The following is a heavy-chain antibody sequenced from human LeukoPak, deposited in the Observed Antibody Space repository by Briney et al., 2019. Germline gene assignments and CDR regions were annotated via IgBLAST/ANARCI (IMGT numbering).Heavy chain of an antibody. D-gene: IGHD5-12*01. CDR3: ARLLYSGYDWGGNWFDP. Sequence: SVMVSCKTSGGTFSSYTISWVRQAPGQGLEWMGRIIPILGVANYAQKFHGRVTITADKSTSTAYMELSSLRSEDTAVYYCARLLYSGYDWGGNWFDPWGQETLVTVSS. CDR2: IIPILGVA. V-gene: IGHV1-69*02. J-gene: IGHJ5*02. CDR1: GGTFSSYT.